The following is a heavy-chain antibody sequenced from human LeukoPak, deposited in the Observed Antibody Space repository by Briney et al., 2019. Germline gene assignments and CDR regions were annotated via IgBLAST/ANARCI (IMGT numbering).Heavy chain of an antibody. J-gene: IGHJ4*02. CDR3: ARDSSYYYGSGSWGPDY. D-gene: IGHD3-10*01. Sequence: GGSLRLSCAASGFTFNSYWMNWVRQAPGKGLEWVANIKRDGSEKYYVDSVKGRFTISRDNAKNSLDLQMNSLRAEDTALYYCARDSSYYYGSGSWGPDYWGQGTLVTVPS. CDR1: GFTFNSYW. CDR2: IKRDGSEK. V-gene: IGHV3-7*03.